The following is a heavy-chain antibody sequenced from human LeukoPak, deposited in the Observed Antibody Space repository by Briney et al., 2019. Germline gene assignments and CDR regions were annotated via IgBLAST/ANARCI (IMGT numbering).Heavy chain of an antibody. CDR3: ARQQGGYGYFPNDY. CDR1: GFIFSSYS. D-gene: IGHD5-18*01. V-gene: IGHV3-21*01. J-gene: IGHJ4*02. Sequence: GGSLRLSCAASGFIFSSYSMNWVRQAPGKGLEWVSSISSSSSYIYYADSMKGRFTISRDNAKNSLYLQMNSLRAVDTAVYSCARQQGGYGYFPNDYWGQGTLVTVSS. CDR2: ISSSSSYI.